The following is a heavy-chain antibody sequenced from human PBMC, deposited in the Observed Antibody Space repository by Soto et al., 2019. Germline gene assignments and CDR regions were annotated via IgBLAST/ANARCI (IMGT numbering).Heavy chain of an antibody. D-gene: IGHD3-10*01. CDR3: ARHSGNYYNDY. J-gene: IGHJ4*02. Sequence: QVQLVQSGAEVKKPGSSVKVSCKASGGTFSSYTIIWVRQAPGQGREWMGRIIPILGIAKYAQKFQGRVTITADNSTSTAYMELSSLRSEDTVEYYCARHSGNYYNDYWGQGTLVTVSS. CDR2: IIPILGIA. CDR1: GGTFSSYT. V-gene: IGHV1-69*02.